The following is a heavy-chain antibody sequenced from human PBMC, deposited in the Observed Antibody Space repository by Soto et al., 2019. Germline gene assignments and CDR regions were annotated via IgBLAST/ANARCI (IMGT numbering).Heavy chain of an antibody. CDR1: GGSISSSSYY. J-gene: IGHJ6*02. CDR2: IYYSGST. V-gene: IGHV4-39*01. Sequence: SETLSLTCTVSGGSISSSSYYWGWIRQPPGKGLEWIGSIYYSGSTYYNPSLKSRVTISVDTSKNQFSLKLSSVTAADTAVYYCARRGMVRGSYYYYGMDVWRQETPVIAS. D-gene: IGHD3-10*01. CDR3: ARRGMVRGSYYYYGMDV.